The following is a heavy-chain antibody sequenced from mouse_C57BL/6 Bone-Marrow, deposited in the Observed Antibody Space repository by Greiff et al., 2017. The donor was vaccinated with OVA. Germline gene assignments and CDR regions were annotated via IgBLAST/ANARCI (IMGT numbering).Heavy chain of an antibody. D-gene: IGHD3-3*01. CDR1: GYTFTDYY. CDR3: ARREDGTSYAMDY. J-gene: IGHJ4*01. CDR2: IYPGSGNT. Sequence: VQLQESGAELVRPGASVKLSCKASGYTFTDYYINWVKQRPGQGLEWIARIYPGSGNTYYNEKFKGKATLTAEKSSSTAYMQLSSLTSEDSAVYFCARREDGTSYAMDYWGQGTSVTVSS. V-gene: IGHV1-76*01.